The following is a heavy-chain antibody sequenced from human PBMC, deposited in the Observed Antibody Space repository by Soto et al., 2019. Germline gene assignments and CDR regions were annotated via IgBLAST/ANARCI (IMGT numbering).Heavy chain of an antibody. V-gene: IGHV5-51*01. CDR3: ARVPFADSSGYYYFDY. Sequence: GESLKISRKGSGYSFTSYWIGWVRQMPGKGLEWMGIIYPGDSDTRYSPSFQGQVTISADKSISTAYLQWSSLKASDTAMYYCARVPFADSSGYYYFDYWGQGTLVTVSS. CDR2: IYPGDSDT. CDR1: GYSFTSYW. J-gene: IGHJ4*02. D-gene: IGHD3-22*01.